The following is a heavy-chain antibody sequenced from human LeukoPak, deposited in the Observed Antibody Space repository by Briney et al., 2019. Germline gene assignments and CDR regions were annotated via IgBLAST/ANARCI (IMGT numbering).Heavy chain of an antibody. CDR3: ARGGYSGYDGPLDAFDI. D-gene: IGHD5-12*01. CDR1: GGSISSGDYY. V-gene: IGHV4-30-4*01. Sequence: PSETLSLTCTVSGGSISSGDYYWSWIRQPPGKGLEWIGYIYYSGSTYYNPSLKSRVTISVDTSKNQFSLKLNSVTAADTAVYYCARGGYSGYDGPLDAFDIWGQGTMVTVSS. J-gene: IGHJ3*02. CDR2: IYYSGST.